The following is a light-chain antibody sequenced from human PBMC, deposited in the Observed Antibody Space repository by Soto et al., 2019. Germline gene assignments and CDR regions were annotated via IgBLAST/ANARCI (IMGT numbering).Light chain of an antibody. CDR1: RGYSTYI. CDR2: VERSGSY. V-gene: IGLV4-60*03. Sequence: QAVVTQSSSASASLGSSVKLTCTLSRGYSTYIIGWHQQQPGKAPRYLMKVERSGSYNKGSGVPDRFSGSSSGSDRYLTISNLQSEDEADYYCETWDSNTFVVFGGGTKVTVL. CDR3: ETWDSNTFVV. J-gene: IGLJ2*01.